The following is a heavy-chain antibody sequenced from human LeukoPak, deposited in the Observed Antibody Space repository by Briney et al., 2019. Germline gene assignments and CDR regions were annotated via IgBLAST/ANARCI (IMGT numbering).Heavy chain of an antibody. CDR1: GFTFSSYS. CDR3: ARGSVVCSSTSCYDY. V-gene: IGHV3-21*01. CDR2: ISSSSSYI. Sequence: GGSLRLSCAASGFTFSSYSMNWVRQAPGKGLEWVSSISSSSSYIYYADSVKGRFTISRDNAKNSLYLQMNSLRAEDTAVYYCARGSVVCSSTSCYDYWGQGTLVTVSS. J-gene: IGHJ4*02. D-gene: IGHD2-2*01.